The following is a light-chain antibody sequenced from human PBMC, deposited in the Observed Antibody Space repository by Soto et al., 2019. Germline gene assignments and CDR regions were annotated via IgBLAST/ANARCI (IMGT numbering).Light chain of an antibody. V-gene: IGLV2-23*01. CDR3: CSYAGSSTYV. CDR1: SSDVGSYNF. Sequence: QSVLTQPASVSGSPGQSITISCTGTSSDVGSYNFVSWYQQYPGKAPKLMIYEASKRPSGVSNRFSGSKSGNTASLTISGLQPEDEADYYCCSYAGSSTYVFGAGTKVTVL. J-gene: IGLJ1*01. CDR2: EAS.